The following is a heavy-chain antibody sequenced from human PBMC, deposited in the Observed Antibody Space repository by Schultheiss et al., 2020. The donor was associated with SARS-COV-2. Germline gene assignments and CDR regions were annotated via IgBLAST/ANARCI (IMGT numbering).Heavy chain of an antibody. CDR2: IYYSGST. D-gene: IGHD3-10*01. CDR1: GGSFSGYY. V-gene: IGHV4-30-4*08. CDR3: ARGAYGSRRKYYFDY. J-gene: IGHJ4*02. Sequence: SETLSLTCAVYGGSFSGYYWSWIRQHPGRGLEWIGYIYYSGSTYYNPSLKSRVTISVDTSKNQFSLKLSSVTAADTAVYYCARGAYGSRRKYYFDYWGQGTLVTVSS.